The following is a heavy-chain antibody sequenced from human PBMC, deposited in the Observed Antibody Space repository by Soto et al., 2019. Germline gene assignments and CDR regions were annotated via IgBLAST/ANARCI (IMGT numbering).Heavy chain of an antibody. CDR2: ISGSGGST. CDR3: AKAQKFDYCSGGSCWVGFDY. CDR1: GFTFSSYA. V-gene: IGHV3-23*01. J-gene: IGHJ4*02. D-gene: IGHD2-15*01. Sequence: PGGSLRLSCAASGFTFSSYAMSWVRQAPGKGLEWVSAISGSGGSTYYADSVKGRFTISRDNSKNTLYLQMNSLRAEDTAVYYCAKAQKFDYCSGGSCWVGFDYWGQGTLVTVSS.